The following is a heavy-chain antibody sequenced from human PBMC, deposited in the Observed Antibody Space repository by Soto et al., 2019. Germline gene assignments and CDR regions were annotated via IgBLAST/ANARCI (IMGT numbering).Heavy chain of an antibody. CDR1: GFTFSSCW. D-gene: IGHD3-16*02. CDR3: STYDYIRGTYRVRWAY. CDR2: IKSRADGETT. Sequence: EVELVESGGGLVKPGGSLTVSCAASGFTFSSCWMGWVRQAPGKGLEWVARIKSRADGETTDYAAPVTGRFTISRDDSKDMLYLQMDSLKTDDTAVYYRSTYDYIRGTYRVRWAYWGLGTKVTVSS. V-gene: IGHV3-15*05. J-gene: IGHJ4*02.